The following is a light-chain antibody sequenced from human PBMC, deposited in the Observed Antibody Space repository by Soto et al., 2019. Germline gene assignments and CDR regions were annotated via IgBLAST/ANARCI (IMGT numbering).Light chain of an antibody. V-gene: IGKV3-11*01. Sequence: EIVLTQSPATLSLSPGERATLSCRASQSVSSYLASYQQKPGQAPRLLIYDASNRATGIPARFSGSGSGTDFTLTISSLEPEDFAVYYCQQRSNWPSFGQGTRLEI. CDR2: DAS. J-gene: IGKJ5*01. CDR1: QSVSSY. CDR3: QQRSNWPS.